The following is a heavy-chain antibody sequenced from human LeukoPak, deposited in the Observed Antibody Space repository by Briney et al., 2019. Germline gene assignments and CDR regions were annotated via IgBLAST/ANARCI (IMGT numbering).Heavy chain of an antibody. Sequence: GGSLRLSCAASGSTFSSYGMSWVRQAPGKGLEWVSAISGSGGSTYYADSVKGRFTISRDNSKNTLYLQMNSLRAEDTAVYYCAKGGVLRYFDWFDAFDIWGQGTMVTVSS. CDR1: GSTFSSYG. V-gene: IGHV3-23*01. D-gene: IGHD3-9*01. CDR2: ISGSGGST. CDR3: AKGGVLRYFDWFDAFDI. J-gene: IGHJ3*02.